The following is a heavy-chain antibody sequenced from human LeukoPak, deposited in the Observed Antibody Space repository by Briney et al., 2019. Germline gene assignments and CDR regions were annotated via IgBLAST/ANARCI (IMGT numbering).Heavy chain of an antibody. CDR1: GGTFSSYT. V-gene: IGHV1-69*04. D-gene: IGHD6-6*01. CDR3: ARDGQQLVRFLY. J-gene: IGHJ4*02. CDR2: IIPILGIA. Sequence: SVKVSCEASGGTFSSYTISWVRQAPGQGLEWMGRIIPILGIANYAQKFQGRVTITADKSTSTAYMELSSLRSEDTAVYYCARDGQQLVRFLYWGQGTLVTVSS.